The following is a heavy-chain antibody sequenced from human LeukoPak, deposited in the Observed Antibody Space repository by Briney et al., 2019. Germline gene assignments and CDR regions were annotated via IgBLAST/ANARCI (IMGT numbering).Heavy chain of an antibody. CDR3: ATASLYFDN. CDR1: GLTFSDSY. V-gene: IGHV3-11*04. J-gene: IGHJ4*02. CDR2: ISSGGNTI. Sequence: GGSLRLSCAASGLTFSDSYMSWIRQAPGKGLEWVSYISSGGNTIKYADCVKGRFTISRDNARNSLYLQMNSLRAEDTAVYYCATASLYFDNWGQGTLVTVSS.